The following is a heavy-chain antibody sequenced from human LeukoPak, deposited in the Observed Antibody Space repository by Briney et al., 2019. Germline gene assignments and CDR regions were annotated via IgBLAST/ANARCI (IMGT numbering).Heavy chain of an antibody. CDR2: IYYSGST. V-gene: IGHV4-59*08. J-gene: IGHJ2*01. Sequence: SETLSLTCTGSGGAISSYYWSWIRQPPGKGLEWIGYIYYSGSTNHNPSLKSRVTISVDTSKNQFSLKLSSVTAADTAVYYCARHSGGRDSSGEYWYFDLWGRGTLVTVSS. D-gene: IGHD3-22*01. CDR1: GGAISSYY. CDR3: ARHSGGRDSSGEYWYFDL.